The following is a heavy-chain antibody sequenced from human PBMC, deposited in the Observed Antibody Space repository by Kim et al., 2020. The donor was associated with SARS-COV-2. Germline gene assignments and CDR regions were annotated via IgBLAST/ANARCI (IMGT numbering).Heavy chain of an antibody. V-gene: IGHV1-18*01. CDR2: GNT. J-gene: IGHJ5*02. Sequence: GNTNYAQKLQGRGTMTTDTSTSTAYMELRSLRSDDTAVYYGARDNWFDPWGQGTLVTVSS. CDR3: ARDNWFDP.